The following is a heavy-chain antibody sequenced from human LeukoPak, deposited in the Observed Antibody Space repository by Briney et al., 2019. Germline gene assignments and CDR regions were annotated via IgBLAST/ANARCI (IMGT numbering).Heavy chain of an antibody. CDR2: ISYDGSNK. J-gene: IGHJ4*02. D-gene: IGHD6-13*01. V-gene: IGHV3-30-3*01. CDR1: GFTFSSYA. Sequence: GRSLRLSCTASGFTFSSYAMHWVRQAPGKGLEWVAVISYDGSNKYYADSVKGRFTISRDNSKNTLYLQMNSLRAEDTAVYYCARGSRRAAAGTDYWGQGTLVTVS. CDR3: ARGSRRAAAGTDY.